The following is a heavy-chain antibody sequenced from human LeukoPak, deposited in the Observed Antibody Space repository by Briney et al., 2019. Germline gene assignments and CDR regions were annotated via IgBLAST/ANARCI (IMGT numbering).Heavy chain of an antibody. J-gene: IGHJ4*02. CDR2: INPNSGGT. CDR1: GYTFTGYY. Sequence: ASVKVSCKAPGYTFTGYYMHWVRQAPGQGLEWMGRINPNSGGTNYAQKFQGRVTMTRDTSISTAYMELSRLRSDDTAVYYCARDPYCSGGSCYDYWGQGTLVTVSS. CDR3: ARDPYCSGGSCYDY. V-gene: IGHV1-2*06. D-gene: IGHD2-15*01.